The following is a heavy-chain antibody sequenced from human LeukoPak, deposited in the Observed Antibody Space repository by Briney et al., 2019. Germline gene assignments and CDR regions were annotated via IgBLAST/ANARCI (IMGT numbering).Heavy chain of an antibody. V-gene: IGHV4-61*02. D-gene: IGHD2-15*01. CDR1: GGSISSGTYY. J-gene: IGHJ6*02. CDR3: ARSAVVPAAGLTYYYGMDV. CDR2: IYTSGST. Sequence: SQTLSLTCTVSGGSISSGTYYWSWIRQPAGKGLEWTGRIYTSGSTKYNPSLKSRVTISLDASKKQFSLKMSSVTAADTAVYYCARSAVVPAAGLTYYYGMDVWGQGTTVTVSS.